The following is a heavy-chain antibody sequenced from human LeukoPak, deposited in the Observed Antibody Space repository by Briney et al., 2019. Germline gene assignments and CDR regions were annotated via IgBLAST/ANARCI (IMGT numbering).Heavy chain of an antibody. CDR2: ISSSGSTI. CDR1: GFTFSDYY. D-gene: IGHD3-10*01. Sequence: GGSLRLSCAASGFTFSDYYMSWIRQAPGKGLEWVSYISSSGSTIYYAGSVKGRFTISRDNAKNSLYLQMNSLRAEDTAVYYCATNFLYYYGSGSSYYYMDVWGKGTTVTVPS. V-gene: IGHV3-11*04. CDR3: ATNFLYYYGSGSSYYYMDV. J-gene: IGHJ6*03.